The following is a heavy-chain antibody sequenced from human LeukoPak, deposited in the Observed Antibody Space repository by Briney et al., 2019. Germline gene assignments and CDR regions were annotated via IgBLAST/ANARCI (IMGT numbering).Heavy chain of an antibody. CDR1: GYSITSGYY. Sequence: SSETLSLTCAVSGYSITSGYYWGWIRRPPGKGRGWMGSIYNSRSTYYTPSHKRRVTISVNTSKHQSSLQLTSVTAADTAVYYCARFVVPVIRDYFDYWGQGTLVTVSS. V-gene: IGHV4-38-2*01. J-gene: IGHJ4*02. CDR3: ARFVVPVIRDYFDY. D-gene: IGHD2-2*01. CDR2: IYNSRST.